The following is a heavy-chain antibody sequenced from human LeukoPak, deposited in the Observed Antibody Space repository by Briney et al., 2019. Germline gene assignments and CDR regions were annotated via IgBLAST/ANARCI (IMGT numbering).Heavy chain of an antibody. V-gene: IGHV3-30*18. D-gene: IGHD6-13*01. Sequence: PGGSLRLSCAASGFTFSSYGMHWVRQAPGKGLEWVAVISYDGSNKYYADSAKGRFTISRDNSKNTLYLQMNSLRAEDTAVYYCAKKAAAGTGDFDCWGQGTLVTVSS. CDR3: AKKAAAGTGDFDC. CDR2: ISYDGSNK. J-gene: IGHJ4*02. CDR1: GFTFSSYG.